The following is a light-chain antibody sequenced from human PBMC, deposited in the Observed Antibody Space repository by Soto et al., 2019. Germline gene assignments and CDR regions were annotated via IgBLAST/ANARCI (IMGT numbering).Light chain of an antibody. V-gene: IGKV1-13*02. J-gene: IGKJ5*01. CDR3: QQYNSYPLIT. CDR2: DAS. Sequence: AIQLTQSPSSLSASVGDRVTITCRASQGISSALAWYQQKPGKAPKLLIYDASSLESGVPSRFSGSGSGTEFTRTISSLQPEDFATYDCQQYNSYPLITFGQGTRLEIK. CDR1: QGISSA.